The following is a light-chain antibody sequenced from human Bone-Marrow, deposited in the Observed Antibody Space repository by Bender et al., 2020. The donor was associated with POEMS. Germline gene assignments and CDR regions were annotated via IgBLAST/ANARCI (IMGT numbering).Light chain of an antibody. CDR2: SSH. J-gene: IGLJ3*02. Sequence: QSVLTQPPSASGTPGQRVTISCSGGSSNIGAHAVNWYQHLPGTAPKLLIYSSHRRPSEVPDRFSGSRSGTSASLAISGLKSEDEADYYCAVWDDSHNGWVFGGGTKLTVL. CDR1: SSNIGAHA. V-gene: IGLV1-44*01. CDR3: AVWDDSHNGWV.